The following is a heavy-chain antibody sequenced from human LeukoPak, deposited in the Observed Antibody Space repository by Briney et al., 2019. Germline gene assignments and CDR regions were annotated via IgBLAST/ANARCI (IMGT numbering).Heavy chain of an antibody. J-gene: IGHJ4*02. CDR1: GGSFSGYY. Sequence: SETLSLTCAVYGGSFSGYYWSWIRQPPGKGLEGMGYIYYSGSTNYNPSLKSRVTISVDTSKNEFSLKLSSVTAADTAVYYCARDQVAAAGGAAPHVFDHWGQGTLVTVFS. CDR3: ARDQVAAAGGAAPHVFDH. D-gene: IGHD6-13*01. CDR2: IYYSGST. V-gene: IGHV4-59*12.